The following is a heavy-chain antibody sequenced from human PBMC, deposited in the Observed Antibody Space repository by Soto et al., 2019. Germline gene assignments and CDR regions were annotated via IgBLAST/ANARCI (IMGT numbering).Heavy chain of an antibody. CDR3: ARDHDIVATIQIFDY. D-gene: IGHD5-12*01. CDR1: GYTFTSYG. J-gene: IGHJ4*02. Sequence: ASVKVSCKASGYTFTSYGISWVRQAPGQGLEWMGWISAYNDNTNYAQKLQGRVTMTTDTSTSTAYMELRSLRSDDTAVYYCARDHDIVATIQIFDYWGQGTLVTVSS. CDR2: ISAYNDNT. V-gene: IGHV1-18*01.